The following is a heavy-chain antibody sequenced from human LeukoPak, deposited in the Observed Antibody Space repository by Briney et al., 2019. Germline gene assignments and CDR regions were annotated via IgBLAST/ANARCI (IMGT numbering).Heavy chain of an antibody. CDR2: ISYDGNDK. J-gene: IGHJ4*02. CDR1: GFTFSSYA. D-gene: IGHD4-17*01. Sequence: GGSLRLSCAASGFTFSSYAMHWVRQAPGKGLEWVAVISYDGNDKYYADSVKGRFTISRDNSKNTLYLQMNSLRAEDTALYYCATLPTWGQGTLVTVSS. CDR3: ATLPT. V-gene: IGHV3-30-3*01.